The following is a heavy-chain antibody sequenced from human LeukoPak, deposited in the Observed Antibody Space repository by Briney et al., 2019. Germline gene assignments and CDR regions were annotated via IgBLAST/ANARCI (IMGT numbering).Heavy chain of an antibody. V-gene: IGHV3-15*01. Sequence: PGGSLRLSCAASGFTFSSYAMSWVRQAPGKGLERVGRIKSKTDGGTTDYAAPVKGRFTISRDDSKNTLYLQMNSLKTEDTAVYYCTTGRCSGGSCYSGCYWGQGTLVTVSS. CDR1: GFTFSSYA. J-gene: IGHJ4*02. CDR3: TTGRCSGGSCYSGCY. CDR2: IKSKTDGGTT. D-gene: IGHD2-15*01.